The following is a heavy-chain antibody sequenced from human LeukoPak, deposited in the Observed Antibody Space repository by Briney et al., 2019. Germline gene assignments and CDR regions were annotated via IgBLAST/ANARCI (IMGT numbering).Heavy chain of an antibody. J-gene: IGHJ4*02. Sequence: SETLSLTCTVSGGSISRYYWSWIRQPPGKGLEWIGYIYYSGSTNYNPSLKSRVTISVDTSKNQFSLKLSSVTAADTAVYYCARAYCTNGVCYLDYWGQGTLVTVSS. CDR3: ARAYCTNGVCYLDY. V-gene: IGHV4-59*01. CDR2: IYYSGST. CDR1: GGSISRYY. D-gene: IGHD2-8*01.